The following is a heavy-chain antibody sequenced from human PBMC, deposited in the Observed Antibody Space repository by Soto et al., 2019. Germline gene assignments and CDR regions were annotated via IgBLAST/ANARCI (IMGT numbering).Heavy chain of an antibody. D-gene: IGHD4-17*01. V-gene: IGHV1-3*01. CDR3: ARGPTATTSRVSWFDP. J-gene: IGHJ5*02. CDR1: GYTFTSYA. CDR2: INAGNGNT. Sequence: ASVKVSCKASGYTFTSYAIHWVRQAPGQRLEWMGWINAGNGNTKYSQKVQGRVTITRDTSASTAYMELSSLRSEDTALYYCARGPTATTSRVSWFDPWGQGTLVTVSS.